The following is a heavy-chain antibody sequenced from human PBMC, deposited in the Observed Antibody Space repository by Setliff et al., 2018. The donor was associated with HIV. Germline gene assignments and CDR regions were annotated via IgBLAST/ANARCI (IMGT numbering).Heavy chain of an antibody. V-gene: IGHV4-39*07. CDR1: AGSFTSSNYY. CDR2: IYHSGST. CDR3: ARVAGSHYFDY. D-gene: IGHD6-19*01. Sequence: PSETLALTCNVSAGSFTSSNYYWGWIRQPPGKGLEWIGSIYHSGSTYYNPSLKSRVTISVDTSKNQFSLKLSSVTAADTAVYYCARVAGSHYFDYWGQGTLVTVSS. J-gene: IGHJ4*02.